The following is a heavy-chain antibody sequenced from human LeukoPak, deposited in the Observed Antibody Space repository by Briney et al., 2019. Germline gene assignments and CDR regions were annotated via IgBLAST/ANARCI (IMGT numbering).Heavy chain of an antibody. J-gene: IGHJ5*02. D-gene: IGHD1-20*01. CDR1: GYGFSDVY. CDR3: ATSLTVTHTRAP. V-gene: IGHV1-2*02. CDR2: VNPHSGAT. Sequence: GASVKVSCKASGYGFSDVYFNWVRQAPGQGLDGMGWVNPHSGATNYAQRFQGRGSMDASFDTAHMELSRLTSGAPAVYYCATSLTVTHTRAPWGKGTLVTVSS.